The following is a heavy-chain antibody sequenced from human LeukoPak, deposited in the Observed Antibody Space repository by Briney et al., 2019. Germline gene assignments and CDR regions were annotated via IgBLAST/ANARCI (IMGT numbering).Heavy chain of an antibody. J-gene: IGHJ4*02. D-gene: IGHD1/OR15-1a*01. CDR1: GFTFSSYG. Sequence: TGGSLRLSCAASGFTFSSYGMHWVRQAPGKGLEWVAFIRYDGSNKYYADSVKGRFTISRDNSKNTLYLQMNSLRAEDTAVYYCARDNEKKSGKQSWGQGTLVTVSS. CDR2: IRYDGSNK. V-gene: IGHV3-30*02. CDR3: ARDNEKKSGKQS.